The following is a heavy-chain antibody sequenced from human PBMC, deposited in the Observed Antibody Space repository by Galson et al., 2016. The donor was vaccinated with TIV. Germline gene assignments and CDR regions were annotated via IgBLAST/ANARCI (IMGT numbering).Heavy chain of an antibody. CDR3: ATPIPVSASGTYFLDAFDI. V-gene: IGHV1-69*13. J-gene: IGHJ3*02. CDR1: GVLFNSDA. CDR2: IIPTFGTT. D-gene: IGHD3-10*01. Sequence: AVKGSCKASGVLFNSDAVVWVRQAPGQGLEWMGGIIPTFGTTNYAQRFQGRLSITADQSTATAYMELSSLRSEDTAIYYCATPIPVSASGTYFLDAFDIWGQGTMVTVSS.